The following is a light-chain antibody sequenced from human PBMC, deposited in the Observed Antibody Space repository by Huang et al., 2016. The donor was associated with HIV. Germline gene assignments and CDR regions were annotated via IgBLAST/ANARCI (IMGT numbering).Light chain of an antibody. CDR3: QQLNSPIT. Sequence: IQLTQSPSSLSASVGDRVTITCRARHDISSYLAWYQQKPGKAPKLLIYAASTLQSGVPSRFSGSGSGTDFTLTISSLQPEDFATYYCQQLNSPITFGQGTRLEIK. J-gene: IGKJ5*01. CDR1: HDISSY. V-gene: IGKV1-9*01. CDR2: AAS.